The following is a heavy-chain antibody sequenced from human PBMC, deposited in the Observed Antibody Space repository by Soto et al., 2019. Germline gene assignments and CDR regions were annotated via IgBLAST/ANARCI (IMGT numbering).Heavy chain of an antibody. CDR2: FDPEDGET. J-gene: IGHJ4*02. CDR1: GYTLTEVS. D-gene: IGHD3-22*01. CDR3: ATGYDSSGYYPAGLDY. V-gene: IGHV1-24*01. Sequence: GASLKVSCTVSGYTLTEVSMHCVRQAPGKGLEWMGGFDPEDGETIYAQKFQGRVTMTEDTSTDTAYMELSSLRSEDTAVYYCATGYDSSGYYPAGLDYWGQGTLVTVSS.